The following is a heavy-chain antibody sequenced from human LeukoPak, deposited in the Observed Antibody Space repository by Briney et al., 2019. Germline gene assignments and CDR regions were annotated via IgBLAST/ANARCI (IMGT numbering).Heavy chain of an antibody. Sequence: SVKVSCKASGGTFSSYAISWVRRAPGQGLEWMGRIIPILGIANYAQKFQGRVTITADKSTSTAYMELSSLRSEDTAVYYCARDWDGGYNFNAFDMWGQGTMVTVS. CDR2: IIPILGIA. V-gene: IGHV1-69*04. CDR1: GGTFSSYA. CDR3: ARDWDGGYNFNAFDM. J-gene: IGHJ3*02. D-gene: IGHD5-24*01.